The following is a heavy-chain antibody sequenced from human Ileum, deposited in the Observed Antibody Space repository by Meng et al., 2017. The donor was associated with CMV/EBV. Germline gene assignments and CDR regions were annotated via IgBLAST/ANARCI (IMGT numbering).Heavy chain of an antibody. CDR2: INPNNVGT. D-gene: IGHD1-26*01. Sequence: ASVKVSCKASGYTFTDYYMHWVRQAPGQGLEWMGWINPNNVGTHYAQNFQGRVTMTRDTSISTAYMEFSSLTSDDTAVYYCARDRVGGMGWELQPWGQGTLVTVSS. CDR3: ARDRVGGMGWELQP. V-gene: IGHV1-2*02. CDR1: GYTFTDYY. J-gene: IGHJ5*02.